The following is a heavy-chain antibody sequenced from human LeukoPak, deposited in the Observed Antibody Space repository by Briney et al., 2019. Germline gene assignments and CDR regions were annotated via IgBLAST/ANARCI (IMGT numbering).Heavy chain of an antibody. J-gene: IGHJ4*02. CDR3: AAWGSGLDY. V-gene: IGHV3-33*01. CDR2: IWYDGSNK. CDR1: GFAFSSYG. D-gene: IGHD7-27*01. Sequence: GGSLRLSCAASGFAFSSYGMHWVRQAPGKGLEWVAVIWYDGSNKYYADSVKGRFTVSRDNSKNTLYLRMNSPRAEDTAVYYCAAWGSGLDYWGQGTLVTVSS.